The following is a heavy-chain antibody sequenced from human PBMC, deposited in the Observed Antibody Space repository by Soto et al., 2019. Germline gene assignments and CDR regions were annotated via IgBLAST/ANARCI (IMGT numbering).Heavy chain of an antibody. D-gene: IGHD2-2*01. J-gene: IGHJ4*02. Sequence: GGSLRLSCASSAFTFSNYAMSLVRQAPGKGLEWVSAIGDSGATTYYADSVKGRFTISRDNSKNTLYLQMNNLRAEDTAFYYCAKDRSSTSCYGFDYWGPGALVTVSS. CDR1: AFTFSNYA. V-gene: IGHV3-23*01. CDR3: AKDRSSTSCYGFDY. CDR2: IGDSGATT.